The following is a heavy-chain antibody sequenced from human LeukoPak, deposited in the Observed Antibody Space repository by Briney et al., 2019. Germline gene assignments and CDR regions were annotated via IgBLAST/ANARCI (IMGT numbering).Heavy chain of an antibody. CDR3: ARGRRYTSVHDAFDI. J-gene: IGHJ3*02. CDR1: GGSIGTYY. Sequence: SETLSLTCTVSGGSIGTYYWTWIRQPPGKGLEWLAYIDYSGSTKYNPSLKSRVTTSVDTAKKQFSLKLCSVTAADTAVYYCARGRRYTSVHDAFDIWGQGTMVTVSS. D-gene: IGHD5-18*01. CDR2: IDYSGST. V-gene: IGHV4-59*01.